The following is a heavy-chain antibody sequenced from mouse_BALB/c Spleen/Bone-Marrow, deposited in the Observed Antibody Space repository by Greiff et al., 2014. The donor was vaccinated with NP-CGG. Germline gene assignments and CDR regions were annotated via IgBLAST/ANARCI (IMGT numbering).Heavy chain of an antibody. CDR2: INPNNGDT. Sequence: VQLQQSGPELVKPGASVKMSCKASGYTFTDYYMKWVEQSHGKSLEWIGDINPNNGDTFYNQKFKGKATLTVDKSSSTAYMQLNSLTSEDSAVYYCARRAYYGNYGGYWGRGTTLTVSS. J-gene: IGHJ2*01. V-gene: IGHV1-26*01. D-gene: IGHD2-10*01. CDR1: GYTFTDYY. CDR3: ARRAYYGNYGGY.